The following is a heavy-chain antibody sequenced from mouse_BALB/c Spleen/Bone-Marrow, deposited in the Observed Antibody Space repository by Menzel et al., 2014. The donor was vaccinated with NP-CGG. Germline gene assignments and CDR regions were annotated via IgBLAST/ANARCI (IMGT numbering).Heavy chain of an antibody. J-gene: IGHJ1*01. CDR1: GYTFTSYW. CDR2: INPSNGRI. Sequence: QVQLQQPGAELVKPGAPVKLSCKASGYTFTSYWMQWVKQRPGQGLEWIGEINPSNGRINYNEKFKSKATLTVDKSSSTAYMQLSSLTSEDSAVYYCARKYYGSSYVWYFDVWGAGTTVTVSS. D-gene: IGHD1-1*01. CDR3: ARKYYGSSYVWYFDV. V-gene: IGHV1S81*02.